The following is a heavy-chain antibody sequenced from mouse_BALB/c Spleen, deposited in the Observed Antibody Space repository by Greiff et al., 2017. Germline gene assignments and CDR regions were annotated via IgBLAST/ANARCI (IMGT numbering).Heavy chain of an antibody. V-gene: IGHV6-6*02. CDR3: TRGGNYDY. CDR2: IRLKSNNYAT. Sequence: EVKLMESGGGLVQPGGSMKLSCVASGFTFSNYWMNWVRQSPEKGLEWVAEIRLKSNNYATHYAESVKGRFTISRDDSKSSVYLQMNNLRAEDTGIYYCTRGGNYDYWGQGTTLTVSS. J-gene: IGHJ2*01. CDR1: GFTFSNYW.